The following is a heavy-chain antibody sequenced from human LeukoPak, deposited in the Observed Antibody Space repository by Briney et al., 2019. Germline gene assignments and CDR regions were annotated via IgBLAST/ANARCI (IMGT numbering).Heavy chain of an antibody. Sequence: ASVKVSCKASGYTFTGYYMHWVRQAPGQGLEWMGRINPNSGGTNYAQKFQGRVTMTRDTSISTAYMELSRLRSDDTAVYYCAGADCSSSCPFDYWGQGTLVTVSS. D-gene: IGHD6-13*01. CDR2: INPNSGGT. V-gene: IGHV1-2*06. J-gene: IGHJ4*02. CDR1: GYTFTGYY. CDR3: AGADCSSSCPFDY.